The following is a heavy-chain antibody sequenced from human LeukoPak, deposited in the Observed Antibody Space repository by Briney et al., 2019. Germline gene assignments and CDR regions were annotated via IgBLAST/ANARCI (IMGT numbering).Heavy chain of an antibody. CDR3: ARANYSSSSVGGYYYFGLDV. Sequence: GASVQVSCQASGGTFSSYAISWVRQAPGQGLEWMGGIIPIFGTANYAQKFQGRVTITADESTSTAYMELSSLRSEDTAVYYCARANYSSSSVGGYYYFGLDVWGQGTTVTVSS. D-gene: IGHD6-6*01. CDR2: IIPIFGTA. J-gene: IGHJ6*02. V-gene: IGHV1-69*13. CDR1: GGTFSSYA.